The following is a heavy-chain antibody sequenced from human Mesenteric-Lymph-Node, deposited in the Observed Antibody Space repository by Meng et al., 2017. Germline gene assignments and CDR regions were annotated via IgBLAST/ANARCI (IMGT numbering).Heavy chain of an antibody. CDR2: IWYDGSNK. V-gene: IGHV3-33*01. D-gene: IGHD1-26*01. CDR3: ARASYSGTRGHAFDI. J-gene: IGHJ3*02. CDR1: GFTFSSYG. Sequence: GESLKISCAASGFTFSSYGMHWVRQAPGKGLEWVAVIWYDGSNKYYADSVKGRFTISRDNSKNTLYLQMNSLRAEDTAVYYCARASYSGTRGHAFDIWGQGTMVTVSS.